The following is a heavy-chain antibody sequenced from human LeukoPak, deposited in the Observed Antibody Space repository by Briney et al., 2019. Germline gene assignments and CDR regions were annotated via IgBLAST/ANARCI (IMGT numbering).Heavy chain of an antibody. D-gene: IGHD3-22*01. J-gene: IGHJ4*02. CDR3: AKEKGYYYDSSGYYFDY. CDR1: GFTFSSYS. Sequence: GGSLRLSCAASGFTFSSYSMNWVRQAPGKGLEWVSHITASGTAMFYADSVKGRFTISRDNAKNSLYLQMNSLRAEDTAVYYCAKEKGYYYDSSGYYFDYWGQGTLVTVSS. CDR2: ITASGTAM. V-gene: IGHV3-48*01.